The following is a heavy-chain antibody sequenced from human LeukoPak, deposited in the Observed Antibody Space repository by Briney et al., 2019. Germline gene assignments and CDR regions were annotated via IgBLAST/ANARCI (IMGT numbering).Heavy chain of an antibody. CDR3: AKSNYGSNAHFDL. J-gene: IGHJ4*02. V-gene: IGHV3-30*18. Sequence: GGSLRLSCTASRFTLSNYGLHWIRQAPGKGLEWVALISSDGTYTYCGDSVKGRFTISRDNSKNTVYLQMNSLRPEDTAVYYCAKSNYGSNAHFDLWGQGALVTVSS. CDR2: ISSDGTYT. D-gene: IGHD5-24*01. CDR1: RFTLSNYG.